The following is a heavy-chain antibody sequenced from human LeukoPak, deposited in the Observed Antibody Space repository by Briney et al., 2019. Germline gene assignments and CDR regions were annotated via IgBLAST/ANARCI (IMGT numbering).Heavy chain of an antibody. J-gene: IGHJ4*02. Sequence: GSLRLSCAASGLTVSSNYMSWVRQAPGKGLEWVSLIYSGSSTYYADSVKGRFAISRDKSKNTLYLQMSSLRVEGTAVYYCAMGAIVATIDYWGQGTLVTVSS. CDR1: GLTVSSNY. CDR2: IYSGSST. V-gene: IGHV3-66*01. CDR3: AMGAIVATIDY. D-gene: IGHD5-12*01.